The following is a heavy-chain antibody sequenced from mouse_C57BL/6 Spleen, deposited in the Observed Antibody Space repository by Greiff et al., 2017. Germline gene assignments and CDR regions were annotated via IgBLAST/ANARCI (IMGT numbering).Heavy chain of an antibody. CDR3: ARGRYGSSYDYFDY. J-gene: IGHJ2*01. CDR2: IYPGGGYP. Sequence: QVQLKQSGAELVRPGTSVKMSCKASGYTFTNYWIGWAKQRPGHGLEWIGDIYPGGGYPNYNEKFKGKATLTADKSSSTAYMQFSSLTSEDAAIYYCARGRYGSSYDYFDYWGQGTTLTVSS. D-gene: IGHD1-1*01. V-gene: IGHV1-63*01. CDR1: GYTFTNYW.